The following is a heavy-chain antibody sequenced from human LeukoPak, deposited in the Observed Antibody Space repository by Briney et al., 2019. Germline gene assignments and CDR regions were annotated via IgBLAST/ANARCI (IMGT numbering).Heavy chain of an antibody. CDR2: ISWNSGSI. J-gene: IGHJ6*02. D-gene: IGHD6-6*01. CDR3: AKGVTKDSSSRYYYYYGMDV. Sequence: PGRSLRLSCAASGFTFDDYAMHWVRQAPGKGLEWVSGISWNSGSIGYADSVKGRFTISRDNAKNSLYLQMNSLRAEDTALYYCAKGVTKDSSSRYYYYYGMDVWGQGTTVTVSS. V-gene: IGHV3-9*01. CDR1: GFTFDDYA.